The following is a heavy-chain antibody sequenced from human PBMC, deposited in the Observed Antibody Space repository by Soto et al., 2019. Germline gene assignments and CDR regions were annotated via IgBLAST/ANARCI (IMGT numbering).Heavy chain of an antibody. CDR1: GFTFIDYY. D-gene: IGHD3-3*01. V-gene: IGHV3-11*06. J-gene: IGHJ6*02. CDR3: ARAPTGRYDFWSGSNYYHYGMDV. CDR2: ISGTGSYT. Sequence: WGSLRLSCAVSGFTFIDYYIIFIRHSAFKWLEWLSYISGTGSYTNYADSVKGRFTISRDNAKNSLYLQMNSLRAEDTAMYYCARAPTGRYDFWSGSNYYHYGMDVWGQGTTVTVSS.